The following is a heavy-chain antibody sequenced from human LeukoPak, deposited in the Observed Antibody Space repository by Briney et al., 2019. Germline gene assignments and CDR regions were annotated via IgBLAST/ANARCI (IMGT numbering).Heavy chain of an antibody. V-gene: IGHV3-23*01. D-gene: IGHD3-3*01. CDR1: GFTFKSYA. CDR3: AKVSSGEHTFWSDSSQDKWFDP. J-gene: IGHJ5*02. Sequence: PGGSLRLSCAASGFTFKSYAMTWVRQAPGEGLEWVSAIGGGGDKVFYADSVKGRFTMSRDNSKQTLFLQMNSLGAADTAVYYCAKVSSGEHTFWSDSSQDKWFDPWGLGTLVTVAS. CDR2: IGGGGDKV.